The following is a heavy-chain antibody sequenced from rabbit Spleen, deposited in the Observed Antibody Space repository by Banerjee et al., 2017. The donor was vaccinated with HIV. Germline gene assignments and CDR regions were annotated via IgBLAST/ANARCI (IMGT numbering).Heavy chain of an antibody. Sequence: QSLEESGGDLVKPAASLTLTCTASGFDFTSDHDMCWVRQAPGKGLEWIGCIYADSGGSTYYAAWARRRFTISKTSSTTVTLQVTSLTAADTATYFCARDSGTSFSSYGMDLWGPGTLVTVS. J-gene: IGHJ6*01. V-gene: IGHV1S40*01. CDR3: ARDSGTSFSSYGMDL. CDR1: GFDFTSDHD. CDR2: IYADSGGST. D-gene: IGHD8-1*01.